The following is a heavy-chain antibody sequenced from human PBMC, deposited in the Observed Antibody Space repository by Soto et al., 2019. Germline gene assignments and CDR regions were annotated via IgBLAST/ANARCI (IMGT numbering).Heavy chain of an antibody. V-gene: IGHV3-21*01. CDR2: ISSSSSYI. Sequence: GGSLRLSCAASGFTFSSYSMNWVRQAPGKGLEWVSSISSSSSYIYYADSVKGRFTISRDSAKNSLYLQMNSLRAEDTAVYYCARDSGEEITMVRGVIINVGEADYWGQGTLVTVSS. D-gene: IGHD3-10*01. CDR3: ARDSGEEITMVRGVIINVGEADY. J-gene: IGHJ4*02. CDR1: GFTFSSYS.